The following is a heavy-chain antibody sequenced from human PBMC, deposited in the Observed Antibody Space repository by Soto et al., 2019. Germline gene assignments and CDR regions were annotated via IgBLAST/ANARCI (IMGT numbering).Heavy chain of an antibody. D-gene: IGHD3-22*01. J-gene: IGHJ5*02. V-gene: IGHV3-74*01. Sequence: EVQLVESGGGLVQPGGSLRLSCAASGFTLSSYWMHWVRQVPGRGLVWVSRINRDGSITDYADSVKGRFTIARDNAKNTRYLQMNSLTAEDTAVYYCVRDTSLEVIKGYNWFDPWGQGTLVTISS. CDR3: VRDTSLEVIKGYNWFDP. CDR1: GFTLSSYW. CDR2: INRDGSIT.